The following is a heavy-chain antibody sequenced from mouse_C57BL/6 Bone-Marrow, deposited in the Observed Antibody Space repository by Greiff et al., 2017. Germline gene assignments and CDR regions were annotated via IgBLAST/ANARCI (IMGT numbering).Heavy chain of an antibody. CDR2: IDPSDSYT. CDR3: AREAGKAWFAY. Sequence: QVQLQQPGAELVRPGTSVKLSCKASGYTFTSYWMHWVKQRPGQGLEWIGVIDPSDSYTNYNQKFKGKATLTVDTSSSTAYMQLSSLTSEDSAVYYCAREAGKAWFAYWGQGTLVTVSA. J-gene: IGHJ3*01. CDR1: GYTFTSYW. V-gene: IGHV1-59*01. D-gene: IGHD4-1*01.